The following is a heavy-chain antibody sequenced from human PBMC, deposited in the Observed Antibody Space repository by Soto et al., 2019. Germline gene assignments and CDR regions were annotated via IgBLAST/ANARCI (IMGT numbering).Heavy chain of an antibody. CDR2: LYWDDDE. CDR1: GFSLTTDGEG. J-gene: IGHJ4*02. CDR3: APRATYDFWRGTFDY. D-gene: IGHD3-3*01. Sequence: QITLKESGPTLVKPTQTLTLTCSFSGFSLTTDGEGVGWIRQPPGKALEWLALLYWDDDERYSPSLKSRLTTXRDTSKTQVVLTITNMDPVDTGTYYCAPRATYDFWRGTFDYWGQGTLVTVSS. V-gene: IGHV2-5*02.